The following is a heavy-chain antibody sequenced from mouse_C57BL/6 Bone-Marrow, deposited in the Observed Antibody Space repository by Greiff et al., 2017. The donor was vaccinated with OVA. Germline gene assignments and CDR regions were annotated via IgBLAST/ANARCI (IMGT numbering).Heavy chain of an antibody. CDR1: GYTFTSYW. D-gene: IGHD1-1*01. CDR3: ARGPYYGSSPWYFDV. J-gene: IGHJ1*03. V-gene: IGHV1-55*01. Sequence: QVQLQQSGAELVKPGASVKMSCKASGYTFTSYWITWVKQRPGQGLEWIGDIYPGSGSTNYNEKFKSKATLTVDTSSSTAYMQLSSLTSEDSAVYYCARGPYYGSSPWYFDVWGTGTTVTVSS. CDR2: IYPGSGST.